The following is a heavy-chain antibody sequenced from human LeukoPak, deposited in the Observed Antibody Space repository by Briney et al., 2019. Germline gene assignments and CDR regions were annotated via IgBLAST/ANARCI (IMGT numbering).Heavy chain of an antibody. CDR3: ARGSTYYDSSGQVPFDY. CDR1: GFTVSSNY. V-gene: IGHV3-48*01. J-gene: IGHJ4*02. Sequence: EGSLRLPCAASGFTVSSNYMSWVRQAPGKGLEWGSYISGSSSTIYYADSVKGRFTISRDNGKNTLYLQMNSLRAEDTAVYYCARGSTYYDSSGQVPFDYWGQGTLVTVSS. D-gene: IGHD3-22*01. CDR2: ISGSSSTI.